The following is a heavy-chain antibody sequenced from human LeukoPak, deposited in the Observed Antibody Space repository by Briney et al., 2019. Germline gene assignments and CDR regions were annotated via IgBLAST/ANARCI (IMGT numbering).Heavy chain of an antibody. Sequence: SETLSLTCSVSRGSISSYYWSWIRQPAGKGLEWIGRVYSSGSTNYNPSLKSRVIISVDTSKKQFSLKLSSVTAADTAVYYCARSGYRYGADALDIWGQGTMVTVSS. J-gene: IGHJ3*02. D-gene: IGHD5-18*01. V-gene: IGHV4-4*07. CDR3: ARSGYRYGADALDI. CDR1: RGSISSYY. CDR2: VYSSGST.